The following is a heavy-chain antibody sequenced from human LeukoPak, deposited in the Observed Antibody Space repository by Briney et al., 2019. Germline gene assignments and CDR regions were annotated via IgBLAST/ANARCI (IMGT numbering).Heavy chain of an antibody. CDR3: ARSGYCSSTSCYAGGDYYYYGMDV. CDR1: GYTFTSYD. J-gene: IGHJ6*02. D-gene: IGHD2-2*01. CDR2: MNPNSGNT. V-gene: IGHV1-8*01. Sequence: ASVKVSCKASGYTFTSYDINWVRQATGQGLEWMGWMNPNSGNTGYAQKFQGRVTMTRDTSTSTVYMELSSLRSEDTAVYYCARSGYCSSTSCYAGGDYYYYGMDVWGQGTTVTVSS.